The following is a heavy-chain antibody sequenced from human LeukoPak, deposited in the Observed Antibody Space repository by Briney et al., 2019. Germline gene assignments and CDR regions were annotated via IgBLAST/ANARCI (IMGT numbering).Heavy chain of an antibody. CDR1: GFTFSNYA. J-gene: IGHJ3*02. V-gene: IGHV3-30-3*01. Sequence: GGSLRLSCAASGFTFSNYAMHWVRQAPGKGLEWVAVIRHDGFNKYYSDSVKGRFTISRDNSKNTLYLQMNSLRGEDTAVYYCARAEVLLWFGELSMEPIKDAFDIWGQGTMVAVSS. D-gene: IGHD3-10*01. CDR3: ARAEVLLWFGELSMEPIKDAFDI. CDR2: IRHDGFNK.